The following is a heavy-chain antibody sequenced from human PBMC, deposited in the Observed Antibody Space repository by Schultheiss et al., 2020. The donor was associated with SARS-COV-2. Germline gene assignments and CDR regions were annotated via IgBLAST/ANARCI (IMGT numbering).Heavy chain of an antibody. D-gene: IGHD5-12*01. CDR2: IRSTSSAI. V-gene: IGHV3-48*02. CDR1: GFTFSSYN. Sequence: GGSLRLSCAASGFTFSSYNMNWVRQAPGKGLEWVSYIRSTSSAIYYADSVKGRYTISRDNDMKSLYLQMNSLRDEDTAVYYCARDGGYGLDYWGQGTLVTVSS. CDR3: ARDGGYGLDY. J-gene: IGHJ4*02.